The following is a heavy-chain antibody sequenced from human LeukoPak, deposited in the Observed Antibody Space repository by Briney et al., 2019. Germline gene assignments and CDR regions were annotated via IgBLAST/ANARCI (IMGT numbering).Heavy chain of an antibody. CDR1: GGSFSGYY. CDR3: TRGGAEYQLLYSYYYGMDV. D-gene: IGHD2-2*02. J-gene: IGHJ6*02. Sequence: SETLSLTCAVYGGSFSGYYWSWIRQPPGKGLEWIGEINHSGSTNYNPSLKSRVTISVDTSKNQFSLKLSSVTAADTAVYYCTRGGAEYQLLYSYYYGMDVWGQGTTVTVSS. V-gene: IGHV4-34*01. CDR2: INHSGST.